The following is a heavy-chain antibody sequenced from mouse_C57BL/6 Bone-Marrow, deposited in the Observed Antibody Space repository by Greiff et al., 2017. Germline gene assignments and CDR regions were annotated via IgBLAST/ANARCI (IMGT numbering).Heavy chain of an antibody. CDR1: GYAFTNYL. CDR2: INPGSGGT. D-gene: IGHD1-1*01. V-gene: IGHV1-54*01. CDR3: ARSGFYYGSSFSY. Sequence: QVQLQQSGAELVRPGTSVKVSCKASGYAFTNYLIEWVKQRPGQGLEWIGVINPGSGGTNYNEKFKGKATLIADKSSSTAYMQLSSLTSEDSAVYFCARSGFYYGSSFSYWGQGTLVTVSA. J-gene: IGHJ3*01.